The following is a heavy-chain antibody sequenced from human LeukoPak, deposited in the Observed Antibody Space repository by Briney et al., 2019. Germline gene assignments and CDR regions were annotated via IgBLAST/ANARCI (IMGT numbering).Heavy chain of an antibody. Sequence: GGSLRLSCAASGFTVSSNYMIWVRQAPGKGLEWVSAIYSGDSTYYADSVKGRFTISRDNSKNTLYLQMNSLRADDMAVYYCARAKLGYYFDYWGQGTLVTVSS. CDR3: ARAKLGYYFDY. CDR1: GFTVSSNY. CDR2: IYSGDST. D-gene: IGHD6-6*01. V-gene: IGHV3-53*01. J-gene: IGHJ4*02.